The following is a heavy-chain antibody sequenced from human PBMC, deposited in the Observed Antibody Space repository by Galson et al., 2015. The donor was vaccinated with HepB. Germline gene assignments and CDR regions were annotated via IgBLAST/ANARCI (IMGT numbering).Heavy chain of an antibody. J-gene: IGHJ6*02. D-gene: IGHD6-6*01. Sequence: SLRLSRAASGLIFSEYSMHWVRQAPGKGLEWVAVVSYDGSNKNYADSVKGRFTISRDNSKNTLFLQMKSLRGEDTAVYYCAQDKRSISARHVSYYYYGMDVWGQGTTVTVSS. CDR2: VSYDGSNK. CDR3: AQDKRSISARHVSYYYYGMDV. CDR1: GLIFSEYS. V-gene: IGHV3-30*18.